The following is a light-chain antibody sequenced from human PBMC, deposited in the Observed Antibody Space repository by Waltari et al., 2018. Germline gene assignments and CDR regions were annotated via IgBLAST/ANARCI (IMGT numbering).Light chain of an antibody. CDR2: AAS. CDR1: QSIASN. CDR3: QQSNSAPHT. J-gene: IGKJ4*01. Sequence: DIQMTQPPSSLSASVGDRVTITCRASQSIASNLNWYQQKPGRAPKLLIYAASNLPSGVPSMFSGSGSGTDFTLTISNLQPEDFALYSCQQSNSAPHTFGGGTKVESK. V-gene: IGKV1-39*01.